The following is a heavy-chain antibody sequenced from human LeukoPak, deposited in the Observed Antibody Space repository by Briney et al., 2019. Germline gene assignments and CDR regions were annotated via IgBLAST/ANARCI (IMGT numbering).Heavy chain of an antibody. CDR1: GFTFSSYA. V-gene: IGHV3-23*01. Sequence: GGSLRLSCAASGFTFSSYAMSWVRQAPGKGLEWVSAISGSGGSTYYADSVKGRFSISRDNSKNTLYLQMNSLRAEDTAVYYCAKDRGLWKLLNYFDYWGQGTLVTVFS. CDR2: ISGSGGST. CDR3: AKDRGLWKLLNYFDY. J-gene: IGHJ4*02. D-gene: IGHD1-26*01.